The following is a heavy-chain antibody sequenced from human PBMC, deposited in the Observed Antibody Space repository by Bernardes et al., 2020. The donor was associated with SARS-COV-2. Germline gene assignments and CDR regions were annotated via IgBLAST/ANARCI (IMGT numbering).Heavy chain of an antibody. CDR3: ARDRADTISAFDI. CDR2: VFPGGRT. CDR1: GDSISGGAFS. D-gene: IGHD3-10*01. J-gene: IGHJ3*02. V-gene: IGHV4-61*09. Sequence: SETLSLTCTVSGDSISGGAFSWTWIRQPAGKGLEWFGHVFPGGRTNYNPSLKSRVTISIDTSNNKFFLKLNSVTAADTAVYYCARDRADTISAFDIWGQGTMVTVSS.